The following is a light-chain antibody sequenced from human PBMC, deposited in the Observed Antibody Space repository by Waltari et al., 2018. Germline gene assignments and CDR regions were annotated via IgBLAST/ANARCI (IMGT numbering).Light chain of an antibody. CDR2: MGS. J-gene: IGKJ3*01. CDR1: QSLLHSNGKNY. Sequence: DIVMTQSPLSLPVTPGESAAFSCRSSQSLLHSNGKNYLDWYVQKPGQSPQLLVCMGSHRASGVPDRFSGSGSGTDFTLEISRVEPEDVGIYYCMQQLQTPRSFGPGTKVEIK. V-gene: IGKV2-28*01. CDR3: MQQLQTPRS.